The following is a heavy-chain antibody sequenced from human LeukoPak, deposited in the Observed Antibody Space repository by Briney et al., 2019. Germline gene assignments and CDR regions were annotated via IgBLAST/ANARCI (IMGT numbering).Heavy chain of an antibody. CDR2: IHNSGST. Sequence: ETLSLTCTVSGGSFGRYYLTWIRQSPGKGLEWIGYIHNSGSTNYNPSLKSRVAILVDTSKNQISLKFSSVTAADTAVYYCARGSGYSSSGFWYNWFDPWGQGTLVTVSS. CDR1: GGSFGRYY. J-gene: IGHJ5*02. V-gene: IGHV4-59*01. D-gene: IGHD6-13*01. CDR3: ARGSGYSSSGFWYNWFDP.